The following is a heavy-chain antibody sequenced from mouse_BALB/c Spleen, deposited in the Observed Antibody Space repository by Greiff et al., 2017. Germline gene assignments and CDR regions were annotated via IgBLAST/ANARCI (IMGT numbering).Heavy chain of an antibody. D-gene: IGHD2-14*01. J-gene: IGHJ4*01. Sequence: EVKVVESGGGLVKLGGSLKLSCAASGFTFSSYYMSWVRQTPEKRLELVAAINSNGGSTYYPDTVKGRFTISRDNAKNTLYLQMSSLKSEDTALYYCAREAYYRYDDAMDYWGQGTSVTVSS. CDR2: INSNGGST. CDR1: GFTFSSYY. CDR3: AREAYYRYDDAMDY. V-gene: IGHV5-6-2*01.